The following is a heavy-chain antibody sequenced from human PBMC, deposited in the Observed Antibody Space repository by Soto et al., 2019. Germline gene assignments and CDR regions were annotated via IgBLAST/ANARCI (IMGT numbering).Heavy chain of an antibody. V-gene: IGHV5-51*01. D-gene: IGHD1-7*01. CDR3: SRQLELPDYYYYGMDV. CDR2: IYPGDSDT. Sequence: ESLTISCKGSGYSFTIYWIGWVRQMPGKGLEWMGIIYPGDSDTRYSPSFQGQVTISADKSISTAYLQWSSLKASDTAMYYCSRQLELPDYYYYGMDVWGQGTTVTVSS. CDR1: GYSFTIYW. J-gene: IGHJ6*02.